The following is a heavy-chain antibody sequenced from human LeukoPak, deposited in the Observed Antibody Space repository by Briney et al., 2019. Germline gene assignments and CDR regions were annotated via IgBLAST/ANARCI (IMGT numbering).Heavy chain of an antibody. V-gene: IGHV3-7*01. CDR1: GFTFSSYW. D-gene: IGHD3-10*01. Sequence: GGSLRLSCAASGFTFSSYWMSWVRQAPGKGLEWVANIKQDGSEKYYVDSVKGRFTISRDNAKNSLYLQMNSLRAEDTAVYYCARRESRTYYYGSGSYSNFDYWGQGTLVTVPS. J-gene: IGHJ4*02. CDR3: ARRESRTYYYGSGSYSNFDY. CDR2: IKQDGSEK.